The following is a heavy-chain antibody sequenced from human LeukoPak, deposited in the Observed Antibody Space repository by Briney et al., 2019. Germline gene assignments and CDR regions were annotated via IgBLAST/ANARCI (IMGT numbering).Heavy chain of an antibody. CDR2: MYYSGST. Sequence: PSETLSLTCTVSGSSISSGDYYWSWIRQPPGKGLEWIAYMYYSGSTYYNPSLKSRVTMSADTSKNQLSLKLSSVTAADTAVYYCARPYYYDSRIDPWGQGILVTVSS. V-gene: IGHV4-30-4*01. CDR3: ARPYYYDSRIDP. D-gene: IGHD3-22*01. CDR1: GSSISSGDYY. J-gene: IGHJ5*02.